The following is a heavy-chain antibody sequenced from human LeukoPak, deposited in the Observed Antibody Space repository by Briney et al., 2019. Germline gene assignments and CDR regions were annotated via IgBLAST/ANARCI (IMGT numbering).Heavy chain of an antibody. CDR2: IIPIFGTA. V-gene: IGHV1-69*05. CDR1: GFTFSSYA. CDR3: ARGGLTGDFDY. J-gene: IGHJ4*02. D-gene: IGHD7-27*01. Sequence: GGSLRLSCAASGFTFSSYAISWVRQAPGQGLEWMGGIIPIFGTANYAQKFQGRVTITTDESTSTAYMELSSLRSEDTAVYYCARGGLTGDFDYWGQGTLVTVSS.